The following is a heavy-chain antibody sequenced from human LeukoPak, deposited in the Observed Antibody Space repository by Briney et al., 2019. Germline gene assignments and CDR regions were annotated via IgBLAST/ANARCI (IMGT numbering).Heavy chain of an antibody. CDR2: TYYRSKWYS. CDR1: GDSVSSNSAA. CDR3: AKTTSYSGTWHGAFDI. Sequence: SQTLSLTSAISGDSVSSNSAAWNWIRQSPSRGLEWLGWTYYRSKWYSEYAGSVKSRITINPDTSKNQLSLHLNSVTPEDTAVYYCAKTTSYSGTWHGAFDIWGQGTMVTVSS. V-gene: IGHV6-1*01. D-gene: IGHD6-13*01. J-gene: IGHJ3*02.